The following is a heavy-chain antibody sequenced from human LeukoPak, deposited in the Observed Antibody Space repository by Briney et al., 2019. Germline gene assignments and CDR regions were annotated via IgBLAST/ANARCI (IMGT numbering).Heavy chain of an antibody. D-gene: IGHD6-19*01. CDR2: IYPGDSDT. J-gene: IGHJ6*02. Sequence: GESLKISCKGSGYSFTSYWIGWVRQMPGKGLEWMGTIYPGDSDTRYSPSFQGQVTISADKSISTAYLQWSSLKASDTAMYYCARLRSGQSYYYGMDVWGQGTTVTVSS. CDR3: ARLRSGQSYYYGMDV. CDR1: GYSFTSYW. V-gene: IGHV5-51*01.